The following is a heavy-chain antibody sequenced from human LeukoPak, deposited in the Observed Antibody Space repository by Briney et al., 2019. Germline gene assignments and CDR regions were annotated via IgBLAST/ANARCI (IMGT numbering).Heavy chain of an antibody. J-gene: IGHJ3*02. D-gene: IGHD1-26*01. CDR2: MNPNSGNT. Sequence: ASVKVSCKASGYTFTSYDINWVRQATGQGLEWMGWMNPNSGNTGYAQKFQGRVTITRNTSISTAYMELSSLRSEDTAVYYCARGIPEAYSGSYQAFDIWGQGTMVTVSS. V-gene: IGHV1-8*01. CDR1: GYTFTSYD. CDR3: ARGIPEAYSGSYQAFDI.